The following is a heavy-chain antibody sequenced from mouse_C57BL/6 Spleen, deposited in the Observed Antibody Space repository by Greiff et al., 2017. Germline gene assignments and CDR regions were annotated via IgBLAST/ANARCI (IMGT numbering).Heavy chain of an antibody. CDR1: GYTFTDYE. CDR2: IDPETGGT. J-gene: IGHJ4*01. V-gene: IGHV1-15*01. Sequence: VKLQESGAELVRPGASVTLSCKASGYTFTDYEMHWVKQTPVHGLEWIGAIDPETGGTAYNQKFKGKAILTADKSSSTAYMELRSLTSEDSAVYYCTRVVYQERYAMDYWGQGTSVTVSS. D-gene: IGHD1-1*02. CDR3: TRVVYQERYAMDY.